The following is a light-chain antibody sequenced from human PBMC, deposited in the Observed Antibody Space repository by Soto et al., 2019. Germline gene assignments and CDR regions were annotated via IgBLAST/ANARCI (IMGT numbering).Light chain of an antibody. CDR3: QPYNNWHPA. Sequence: EIVMTQSPATLSVSPGERATLSCRASQSVSGNFAWYQQKPGQAPRLLIYGSSTRATGIPARLSGSGSGTDFTPTIRAPQSNTFPLSYCQPYNNWHPAFGQGTKVEIK. J-gene: IGKJ1*01. CDR1: QSVSGN. CDR2: GSS. V-gene: IGKV3-15*01.